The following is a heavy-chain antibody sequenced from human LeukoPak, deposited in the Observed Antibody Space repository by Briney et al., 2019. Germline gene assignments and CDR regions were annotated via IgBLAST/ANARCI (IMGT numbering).Heavy chain of an antibody. D-gene: IGHD5-24*01. Sequence: GGSLRLSCAASGFTFSSYTMNWVRQAPGKGLEWVSSISTGSSYIYYANSVKGRFTISRDNAKNSLYLQMNSLRAEDTAVYYCARDRLGVEMSTINRFDYWGQGTLVAVSS. V-gene: IGHV3-21*01. CDR2: ISTGSSYI. J-gene: IGHJ4*02. CDR3: ARDRLGVEMSTINRFDY. CDR1: GFTFSSYT.